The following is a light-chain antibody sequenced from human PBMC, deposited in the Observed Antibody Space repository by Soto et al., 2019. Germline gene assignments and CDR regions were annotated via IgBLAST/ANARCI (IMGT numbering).Light chain of an antibody. Sequence: QSALTQPASVSGSPGQSITISCTGTSSDVGSYNLVSWYQQHPGKALKLMIYEGTKRPSGVSNPFSGSKSGTSSSLAITGLQAEDEADYYCQSYDSSLSGWVFSGGTKVTVL. J-gene: IGLJ3*02. V-gene: IGLV2-14*02. CDR3: QSYDSSLSGWV. CDR1: SSDVGSYNL. CDR2: EGT.